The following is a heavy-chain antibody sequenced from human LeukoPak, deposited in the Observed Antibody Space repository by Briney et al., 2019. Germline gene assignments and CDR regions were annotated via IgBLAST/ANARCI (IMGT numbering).Heavy chain of an antibody. D-gene: IGHD4-17*01. CDR3: ARNYGDHAPTPFDY. J-gene: IGHJ4*02. CDR1: GFTFSSYA. CDR2: ISYDGSNK. V-gene: IGHV3-30-3*01. Sequence: GGSLRLSCAASGFTFSSYAMHWVRQAPGKGLEWVAVISYDGSNKYYADSVKGRFTISRDNSKNTLYLQMNSLRAEDTAVYYCARNYGDHAPTPFDYWGQGTLVTVSS.